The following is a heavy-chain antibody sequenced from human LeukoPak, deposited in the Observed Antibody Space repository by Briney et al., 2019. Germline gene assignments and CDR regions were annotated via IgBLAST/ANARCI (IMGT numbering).Heavy chain of an antibody. CDR3: LVTTRSLGFDD. Sequence: GGSLRLSCAASGFTFSSYWMSWVRQAPGKGLEWVSNIRQDGSVPNYVDSVKGRFTISRDNPKNTLYLQMSSLRAEDTAVYYCLVTTRSLGFDDWGHGTMVSVSS. CDR1: GFTFSSYW. J-gene: IGHJ3*01. CDR2: IRQDGSVP. V-gene: IGHV3-7*01. D-gene: IGHD1/OR15-1a*01.